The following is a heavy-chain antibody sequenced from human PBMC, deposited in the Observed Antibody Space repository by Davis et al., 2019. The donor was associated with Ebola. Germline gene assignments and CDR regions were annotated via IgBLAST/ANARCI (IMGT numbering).Heavy chain of an antibody. V-gene: IGHV3-21*01. J-gene: IGHJ5*02. Sequence: GESLKISCAASAFIFSSSSMNWVRQAHGKGLEWVSSISSGSTYIYYADSVKGRFTISRDNAKNSLYLQMNSLRVEDTAVYYCAMKSAGYGGFDPWGQGTLVTVSS. CDR1: AFIFSSSS. D-gene: IGHD1-26*01. CDR3: AMKSAGYGGFDP. CDR2: ISSGSTYI.